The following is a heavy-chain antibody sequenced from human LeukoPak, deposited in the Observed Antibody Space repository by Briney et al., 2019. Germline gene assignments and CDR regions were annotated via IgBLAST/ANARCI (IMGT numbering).Heavy chain of an antibody. J-gene: IGHJ4*02. V-gene: IGHV3-23*01. CDR1: GFTFTSYA. Sequence: PGGSLRLSCAASGFTFTSYAMYWVRQAPGKGLGWVSAISGSGVSTFYADSVKGRFTISRDNSKNTLYLQMNSLRAEDTAVYYCAKDGPLVGPYYFDYWGQGTLVTVSS. CDR2: ISGSGVST. D-gene: IGHD1-26*01. CDR3: AKDGPLVGPYYFDY.